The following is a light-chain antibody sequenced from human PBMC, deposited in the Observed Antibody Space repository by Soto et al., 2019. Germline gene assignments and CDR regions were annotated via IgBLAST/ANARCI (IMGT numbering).Light chain of an antibody. Sequence: QAVVTQPPSVSGAPGQRVTISCTGSSSNIGAGYDVHWYQQLPGTAPKLLIYGNSNRPSGVPDRFSGSKSANTASLTISGLQAEDEADYYCCSYAGSTNFRVFGTGTKLTVL. J-gene: IGLJ1*01. CDR3: CSYAGSTNFRV. CDR2: GNS. CDR1: SSNIGAGYD. V-gene: IGLV1-40*01.